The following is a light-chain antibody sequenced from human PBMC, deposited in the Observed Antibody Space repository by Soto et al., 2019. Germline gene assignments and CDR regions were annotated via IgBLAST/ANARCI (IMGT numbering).Light chain of an antibody. J-gene: IGKJ4*01. CDR3: QQSYSTLALT. V-gene: IGKV1-39*01. Sequence: DIQMTQSPSSLSASVGDRVTITCRASQSISNYLNWYQQKPGKAPKLLINAASSLQSGVPSRFSGSGSGTDFTLTISSLQPEDFAPYYCQQSYSTLALTFGGGTKVEIK. CDR2: AAS. CDR1: QSISNY.